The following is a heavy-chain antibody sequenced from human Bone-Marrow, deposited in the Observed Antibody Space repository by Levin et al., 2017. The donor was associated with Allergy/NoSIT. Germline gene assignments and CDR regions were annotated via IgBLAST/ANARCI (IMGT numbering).Heavy chain of an antibody. D-gene: IGHD2-8*01. J-gene: IGHJ4*02. Sequence: GGSLRLSCAASRFTFSNHWIHWVRQAPGKGLVWVSEVHNDGGRTNYADSVRGRFTISRDNAKNTVYLQMNSLRAEDTAMYYCTRGGNGGPDYWGQGTLVTVSS. CDR2: VHNDGGRT. V-gene: IGHV3-74*01. CDR3: TRGGNGGPDY. CDR1: RFTFSNHW.